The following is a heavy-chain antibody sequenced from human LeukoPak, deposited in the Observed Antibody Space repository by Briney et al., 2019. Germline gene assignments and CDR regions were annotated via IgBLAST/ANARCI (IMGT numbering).Heavy chain of an antibody. CDR2: IYYSGST. CDR3: ARDLSRVAGTLDY. J-gene: IGHJ4*02. Sequence: SETLSLTCTVSGGSIGSGDYYWSWIRQPPGKGLEWIGYIYYSGSTYYNPSLKSRVTISVDTSKNQFSLKLSSVTAADTAVYYCARDLSRVAGTLDYWGQGTLVTVSS. CDR1: GGSIGSGDYY. D-gene: IGHD6-19*01. V-gene: IGHV4-30-4*08.